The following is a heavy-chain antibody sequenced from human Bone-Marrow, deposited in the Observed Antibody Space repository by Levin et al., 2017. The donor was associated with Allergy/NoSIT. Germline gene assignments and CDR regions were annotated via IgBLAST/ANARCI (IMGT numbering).Heavy chain of an antibody. V-gene: IGHV3-21*01. CDR1: GFSLNTYT. J-gene: IGHJ3*02. CDR3: ARAGTVAPDYYYDSSGYLHAFDI. Sequence: GGSLRLSCAASGFSLNTYTMNWLRQAPGKGLEWVSSISTGTTYIYYADSVKGRFTISRDNSKNSLYLQMNSLRAEDTAVYYCARAGTVAPDYYYDSSGYLHAFDIWGQGTMVTVSS. D-gene: IGHD3-22*01. CDR2: ISTGTTYI.